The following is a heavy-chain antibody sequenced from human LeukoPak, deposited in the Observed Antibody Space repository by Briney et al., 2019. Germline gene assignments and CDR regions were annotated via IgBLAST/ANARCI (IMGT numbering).Heavy chain of an antibody. Sequence: PGGSLRLSCAASGFTFSSYGMHWVRQAPGKGLEWVAFIRYDGSNKYYADSVKGRFTISRDNSKNTLYLQMNSLRAEDTAVYYCARSTVTTGRYYYMDVWGKGTTVTISS. D-gene: IGHD4-17*01. CDR3: ARSTVTTGRYYYMDV. CDR2: IRYDGSNK. CDR1: GFTFSSYG. V-gene: IGHV3-30*02. J-gene: IGHJ6*03.